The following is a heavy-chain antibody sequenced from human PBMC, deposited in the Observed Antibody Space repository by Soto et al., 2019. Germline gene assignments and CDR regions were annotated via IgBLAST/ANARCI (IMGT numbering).Heavy chain of an antibody. CDR3: ARDKYCSGGSCRKNWFDP. D-gene: IGHD2-15*01. Sequence: SETLSLTCTVSGGSISSSYWSWIRQPPGKGLEWLAYIYDDGSANYNPSLKSRATISLDMSKNQSSLKLTSVTAADTAVYYCARDKYCSGGSCRKNWFDPWGRGTLVTVSS. V-gene: IGHV4-59*01. J-gene: IGHJ5*02. CDR2: IYDDGSA. CDR1: GGSISSSY.